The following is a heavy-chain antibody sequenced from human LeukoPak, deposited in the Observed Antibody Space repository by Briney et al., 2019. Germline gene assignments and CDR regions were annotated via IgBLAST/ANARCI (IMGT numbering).Heavy chain of an antibody. D-gene: IGHD2-2*01. Sequence: GGSLRLSCAASGFTFSSYGMHWVRQAPGKGLEWVAVISYDGSNKYYADSVKGRFTISRDNSKNTLYLQMNSLRAEDTAVYYCAKAGYCSSTSCYRLWWGAFDIWGQGTMVTVSS. CDR2: ISYDGSNK. V-gene: IGHV3-30*18. CDR3: AKAGYCSSTSCYRLWWGAFDI. CDR1: GFTFSSYG. J-gene: IGHJ3*02.